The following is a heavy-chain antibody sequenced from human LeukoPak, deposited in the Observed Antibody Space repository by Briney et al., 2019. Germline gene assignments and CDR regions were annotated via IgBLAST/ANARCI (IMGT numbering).Heavy chain of an antibody. V-gene: IGHV1-3*01. CDR3: AREIGRDGYNRFFDY. CDR2: INAGNGNT. CDR1: GYTFTTYT. Sequence: ASVKVSCKASGYTFTTYTMHWVRQAPGQRLEWMGWINAGNGNTKYSQKFQGRVTITRDTSASTAYMDLSSLRSEDTAVYYCAREIGRDGYNRFFDYWGQGILVTVSS. J-gene: IGHJ4*02. D-gene: IGHD5-24*01.